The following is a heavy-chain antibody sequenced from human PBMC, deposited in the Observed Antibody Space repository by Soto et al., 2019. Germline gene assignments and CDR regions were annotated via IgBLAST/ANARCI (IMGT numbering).Heavy chain of an antibody. D-gene: IGHD6-19*01. J-gene: IGHJ6*02. CDR3: AREGPVAGNYGMDV. CDR2: IIPIFATP. Sequence: QVQLLQSGAEVQKPVSSVKVSCKASGGTFSTYAISWVRQAPGQGLEWMGGIIPIFATPSYAQKFQGRVTIIADKSTSTAYMELSSLRSEDTAVYYCAREGPVAGNYGMDVWGQGTTVTVSS. CDR1: GGTFSTYA. V-gene: IGHV1-69*06.